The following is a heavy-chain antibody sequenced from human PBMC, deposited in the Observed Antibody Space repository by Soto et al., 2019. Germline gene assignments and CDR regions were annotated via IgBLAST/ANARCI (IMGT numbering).Heavy chain of an antibody. Sequence: GGSLRLSCAASGFTFSSYSMNWVRQAPGKGLEWVSYISSSSSTIYYADSVKGRFTISRDNAKNSLYLQMNSLRDEDTAVYYCARDSPYYYGDYVEYFDYWGQGTLVTVSS. CDR2: ISSSSSTI. J-gene: IGHJ4*02. CDR1: GFTFSSYS. CDR3: ARDSPYYYGDYVEYFDY. D-gene: IGHD4-17*01. V-gene: IGHV3-48*02.